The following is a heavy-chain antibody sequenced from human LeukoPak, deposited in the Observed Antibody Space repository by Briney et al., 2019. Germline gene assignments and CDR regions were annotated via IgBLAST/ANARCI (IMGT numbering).Heavy chain of an antibody. D-gene: IGHD6-19*01. Sequence: GGSLRLSCAASGFTVSSNDMSWVRQPPGKGLEWVSLIYSGDDAYYADSVKGRFTISRDNAKNPLYLQMNSLRAEDTAVYYCASDSSGWNRNWFDPWGQGTLVTVSS. J-gene: IGHJ5*02. CDR2: IYSGDDA. CDR3: ASDSSGWNRNWFDP. CDR1: GFTVSSND. V-gene: IGHV3-66*01.